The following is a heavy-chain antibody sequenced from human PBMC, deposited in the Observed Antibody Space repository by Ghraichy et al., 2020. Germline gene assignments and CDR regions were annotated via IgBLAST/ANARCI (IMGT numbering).Heavy chain of an antibody. J-gene: IGHJ6*03. CDR2: ISGSGGST. CDR1: GFTFSSYA. V-gene: IGHV3-23*01. Sequence: GGSLRLSCAASGFTFSSYAMSWVRQAPGKGLEWVSAISGSGGSTYYADSVKGRFTISRDNSKNTLYLQMNSLRAEDTAVYYCAKATDGNGYYDRYYYYMDVWGKGTTVTVSS. CDR3: AKATDGNGYYDRYYYYMDV. D-gene: IGHD3-22*01.